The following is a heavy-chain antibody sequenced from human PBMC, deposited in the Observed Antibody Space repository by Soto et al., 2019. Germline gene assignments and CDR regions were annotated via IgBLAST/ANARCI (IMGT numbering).Heavy chain of an antibody. D-gene: IGHD3-22*01. J-gene: IGHJ3*02. CDR3: ARAPYHYDSSGDNDALDI. CDR1: GGTFSSYA. CDR2: IIPIFGTA. Sequence: SVKVSCKASGGTFSSYAISWVRQAPGQGLEWMGGIIPIFGTANYAQKFQGRVTITADKSTSTAYMELSSLRSEDTAVYYCARAPYHYDSSGDNDALDIWGQGTMVTVSS. V-gene: IGHV1-69*06.